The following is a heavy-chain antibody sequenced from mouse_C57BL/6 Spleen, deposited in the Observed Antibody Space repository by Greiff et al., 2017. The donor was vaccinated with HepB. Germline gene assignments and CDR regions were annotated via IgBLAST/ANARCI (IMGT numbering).Heavy chain of an antibody. CDR2: IHPNSGST. Sequence: QVHVKQPGAELVKPGASVKLSCKASGYTFTSYWMHWVKQRPGQGLEWIGMIHPNSGSTNYNEKFKSKATLTVDKSSSTAYMQLSSLTSEDSAVYYCARSGSSPWFAYWGQGTLVTVSA. D-gene: IGHD1-1*01. CDR1: GYTFTSYW. J-gene: IGHJ3*01. V-gene: IGHV1-64*01. CDR3: ARSGSSPWFAY.